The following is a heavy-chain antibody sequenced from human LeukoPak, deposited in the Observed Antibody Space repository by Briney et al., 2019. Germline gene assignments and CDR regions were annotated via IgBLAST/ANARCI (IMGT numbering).Heavy chain of an antibody. Sequence: SETLSLTRTVSGGSISSYYWSWIRQPPGKGLEWTGYIYYSGSTNYNPSLNSRVTISVDTAKNQFSLKLSSVTAADTAVYYCARARHYYDSSGYYPYFDYWGQGTLVTVSS. D-gene: IGHD3-22*01. J-gene: IGHJ4*02. CDR3: ARARHYYDSSGYYPYFDY. CDR1: GGSISSYY. CDR2: IYYSGST. V-gene: IGHV4-59*01.